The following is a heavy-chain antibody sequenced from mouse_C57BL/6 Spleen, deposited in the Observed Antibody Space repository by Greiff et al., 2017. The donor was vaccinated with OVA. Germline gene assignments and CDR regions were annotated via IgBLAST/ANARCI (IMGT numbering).Heavy chain of an antibody. Sequence: VQLQESGAELVRPGTSVKVSCKASGYAFTNYLIEWVKQRPGQGLEWIGVINPGSGGTNYNEKFKGKATLTADKSSSTAYMQLSSLTSEDSAVYFCARGELYFDYWGQGTTLTVSS. CDR3: ARGELYFDY. V-gene: IGHV1-54*01. J-gene: IGHJ2*01. CDR2: INPGSGGT. CDR1: GYAFTNYL.